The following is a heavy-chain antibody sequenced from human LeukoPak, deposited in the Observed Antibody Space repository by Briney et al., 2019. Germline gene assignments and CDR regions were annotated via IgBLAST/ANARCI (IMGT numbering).Heavy chain of an antibody. Sequence: GGSLRLSCAASGFTFSSYAMSWVRQAPGKGLEWVSAISGSGGSTYYADSVKGRFTISRDNSKNTLCLQMNSLRAEDTAVYYCAKGDSSGSYFDYWGQGTLVTVSS. J-gene: IGHJ4*02. V-gene: IGHV3-23*01. CDR1: GFTFSSYA. D-gene: IGHD3-22*01. CDR2: ISGSGGST. CDR3: AKGDSSGSYFDY.